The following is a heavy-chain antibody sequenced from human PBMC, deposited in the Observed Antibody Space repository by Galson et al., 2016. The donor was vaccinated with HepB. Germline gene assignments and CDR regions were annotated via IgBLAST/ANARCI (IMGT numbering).Heavy chain of an antibody. CDR2: LYDDGTT. CDR1: GFIVSSHY. CDR3: ARDLLYYDI. Sequence: LRLSCAVSGFIVSSHYMSWVRQAPGKGLEWVSILYDDGTTYYADSVKGRFTMSRDNSRNTLYLQMNTLRGEDTAVYFCARDLLYYDIWGQGTMVTVSS. V-gene: IGHV3-53*01. D-gene: IGHD2-8*01. J-gene: IGHJ3*02.